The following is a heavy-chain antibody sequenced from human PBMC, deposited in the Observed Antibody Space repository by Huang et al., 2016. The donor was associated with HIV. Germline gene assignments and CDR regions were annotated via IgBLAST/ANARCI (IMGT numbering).Heavy chain of an antibody. CDR3: ARAPHYGSGSYYY. Sequence: QVQLHQWGAGLLKPSETLSLTCAVYGGSFSGYYWCWIRQPPGKGLEWIGEITHSGSTNYNPSLKSRFTISEETSKNQFSLKLSSVTAADTAVYYCARAPHYGSGSYYYWGQGTLVTVSS. CDR2: ITHSGST. CDR1: GGSFSGYY. V-gene: IGHV4-34*01. D-gene: IGHD3-10*01. J-gene: IGHJ4*02.